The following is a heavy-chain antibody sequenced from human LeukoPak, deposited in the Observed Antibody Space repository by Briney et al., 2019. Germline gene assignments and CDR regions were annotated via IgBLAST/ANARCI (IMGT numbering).Heavy chain of an antibody. Sequence: GGSLRLSCAASGFTFSSYAMTWVRQAPGKGLEWVSTITSGSDTYYADSVKGRFSISRDNSKSTLYLQMNSLRAEDTAVHYCAKFRAAAGPRDFDYWGQGTLVTVSS. CDR1: GFTFSSYA. CDR2: ITSGSDT. D-gene: IGHD6-13*01. CDR3: AKFRAAAGPRDFDY. V-gene: IGHV3-23*01. J-gene: IGHJ4*02.